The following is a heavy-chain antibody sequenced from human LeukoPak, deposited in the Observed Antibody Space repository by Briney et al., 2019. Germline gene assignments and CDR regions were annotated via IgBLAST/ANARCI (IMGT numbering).Heavy chain of an antibody. D-gene: IGHD2-15*01. CDR2: IKQDGSEK. J-gene: IGHJ4*02. V-gene: IGHV3-7*01. CDR1: GFTVSSNY. CDR3: ARVPRYCSGGSCPNFDY. Sequence: GGSLRLSCAASGFTVSSNYMSWVRQAPGKGLEWVANIKQDGSEKYYVDSVKGRFTISRDNAKNSLYLQMNSLRAEDTAVYYCARVPRYCSGGSCPNFDYWGQGTLVTVSS.